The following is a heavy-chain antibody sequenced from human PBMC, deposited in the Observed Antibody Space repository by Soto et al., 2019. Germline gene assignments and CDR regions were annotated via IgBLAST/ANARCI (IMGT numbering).Heavy chain of an antibody. V-gene: IGHV3-23*01. D-gene: IGHD2-15*01. CDR1: GSTFSSYA. J-gene: IGHJ6*02. Sequence: PGGSLRLSCAASGSTFSSYAMSWVRQAPGKGLEWVSAISGSGGSTYYADSVKGRFTISRDNSKNTLYLQMNSLRAEDTAVYYCAKDLVGYCSGGSCLYYYYYGMDVWGQGTTVTVSS. CDR3: AKDLVGYCSGGSCLYYYYYGMDV. CDR2: ISGSGGST.